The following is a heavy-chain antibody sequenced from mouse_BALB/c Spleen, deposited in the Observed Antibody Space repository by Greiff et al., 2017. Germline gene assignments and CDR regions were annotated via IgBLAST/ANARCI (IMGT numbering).Heavy chain of an antibody. Sequence: GGGLVQPKGSLKLSCAASGFTFNTYAMNWVRQAPGKGLEWVARIRSKSNNYATYYADSVKDRFTISRDDSQSMLYLQMNNLKTEDTAMYYCVRHLYYGYDEGYAMDYWGQGTSVTVSS. D-gene: IGHD2-2*01. CDR1: GFTFNTYA. J-gene: IGHJ4*01. V-gene: IGHV10-1*02. CDR3: VRHLYYGYDEGYAMDY. CDR2: IRSKSNNYAT.